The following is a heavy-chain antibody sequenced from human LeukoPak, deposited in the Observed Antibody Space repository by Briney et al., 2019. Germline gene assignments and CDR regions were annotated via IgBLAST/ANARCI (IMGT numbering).Heavy chain of an antibody. J-gene: IGHJ6*02. CDR3: AKDSLYGSGSYYNFYGMDV. Sequence: GGSLRLSCAASGFTFSSYGMHWVRQAPGKGLERVAFIRYDGSNKYYADSAKGRFTISRDNSKNTLYLQMNSLRAEDTAAYYCAKDSLYGSGSYYNFYGMDVWGQGTTVTVSS. CDR2: IRYDGSNK. CDR1: GFTFSSYG. D-gene: IGHD3-10*01. V-gene: IGHV3-30*02.